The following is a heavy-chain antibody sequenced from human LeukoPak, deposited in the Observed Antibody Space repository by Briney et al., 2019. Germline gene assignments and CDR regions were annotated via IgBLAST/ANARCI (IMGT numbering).Heavy chain of an antibody. Sequence: PGGSLRLSCAASGFTFSSYGMTWVRQAPGKGLEWVSGISGSGGSTYYADSVKGRFTISRDNSKNTLYLQMNSLRAEDTAVYYCAKDYGQHIVVVTATLPDYFDYWGQGTLVTVSS. V-gene: IGHV3-23*01. J-gene: IGHJ4*02. CDR2: ISGSGGST. CDR3: AKDYGQHIVVVTATLPDYFDY. D-gene: IGHD2-21*02. CDR1: GFTFSSYG.